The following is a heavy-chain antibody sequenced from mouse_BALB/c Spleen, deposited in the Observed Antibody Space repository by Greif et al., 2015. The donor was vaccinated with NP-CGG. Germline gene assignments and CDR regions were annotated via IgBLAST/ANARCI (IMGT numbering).Heavy chain of an antibody. J-gene: IGHJ3*01. V-gene: IGHV5-12-1*01. CDR1: GFAFSSYD. CDR3: ARRNGYYVRFAY. Sequence: EVKLVESGGGLVKPGGSLKLSCAASGFAFSSYDMSWVRQTPEKRLEWVAYISSGGGSTYYPDTVKGRFTISRDNAKNTLYLQMSGLKSEDTAMYYCARRNGYYVRFAYWGQGTLVTVSA. CDR2: ISSGGGST. D-gene: IGHD2-3*01.